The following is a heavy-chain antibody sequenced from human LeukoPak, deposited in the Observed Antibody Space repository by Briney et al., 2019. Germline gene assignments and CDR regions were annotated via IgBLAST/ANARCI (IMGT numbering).Heavy chain of an antibody. V-gene: IGHV4-39*07. Sequence: ASETLSLTCTVSGGSIGSSSYYWGWIRQPPGKGLEWIGSIYYSGSTYYNPSLKSRVTISVDTSKNQFSLKLSSVTAADTAVYYCARGDPSGHNWFDPWGQGTLVTVSS. J-gene: IGHJ5*02. D-gene: IGHD3-16*01. CDR1: GGSIGSSSYY. CDR3: ARGDPSGHNWFDP. CDR2: IYYSGST.